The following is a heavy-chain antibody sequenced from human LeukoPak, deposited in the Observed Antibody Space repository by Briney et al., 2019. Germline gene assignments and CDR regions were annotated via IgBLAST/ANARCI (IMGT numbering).Heavy chain of an antibody. Sequence: GGSLRLSCAASGFTFSRYSFNWVRQAPGKGLEWVSSINTVASYIYYADSVRGRFTISRDNAENSLWLQMNGLRAEDSAVYYCARLRRNSDRSGFYYYYDNWGQGTLVTVSS. CDR2: INTVASYI. CDR1: GFTFSRYS. J-gene: IGHJ4*02. CDR3: ARLRRNSDRSGFYYYYDN. D-gene: IGHD3-22*01. V-gene: IGHV3-21*01.